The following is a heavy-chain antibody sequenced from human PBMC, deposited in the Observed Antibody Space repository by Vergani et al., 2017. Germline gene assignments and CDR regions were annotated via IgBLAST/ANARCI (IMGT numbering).Heavy chain of an antibody. CDR3: ARVPTTVTTNWFDP. D-gene: IGHD4-17*01. Sequence: VELLESGGGLVKPGGSLRLSCAASGFTFSSYSMNWVRQAPGKGLEWVSSISSSSSYIYYADSVKGRFTISRDNAKNSLYLQMNSLRAEDTAVYYCARVPTTVTTNWFDPWGQGTLVTVSS. J-gene: IGHJ5*02. V-gene: IGHV3-21*01. CDR1: GFTFSSYS. CDR2: ISSSSSYI.